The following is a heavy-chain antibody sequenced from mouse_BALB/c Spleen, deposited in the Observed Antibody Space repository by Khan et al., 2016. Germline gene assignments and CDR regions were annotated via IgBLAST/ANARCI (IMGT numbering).Heavy chain of an antibody. D-gene: IGHD2-4*01. CDR2: IDPANDNT. Sequence: VQLKQSGAELVKPGDSVKSSCTASGFNIKDTYMHWMIQRPEQGLEWIGRIDPANDNTKYDPKFQGKATITADTSSNTAYLQLSSLTSEDTGVYYCARSYFDSWFVYWGQGTLVTVSA. J-gene: IGHJ3*01. V-gene: IGHV14-3*02. CDR1: GFNIKDTY. CDR3: ARSYFDSWFVY.